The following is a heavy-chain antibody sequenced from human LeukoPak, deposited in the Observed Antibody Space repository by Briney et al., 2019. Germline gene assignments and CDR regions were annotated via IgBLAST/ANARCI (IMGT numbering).Heavy chain of an antibody. CDR2: IIPILGIA. J-gene: IGHJ5*02. V-gene: IGHV1-69*04. D-gene: IGHD3-3*01. CDR3: ARPGGEVTIFGVVNNWFDP. CDR1: GGTFSSYA. Sequence: GASVKVSCKASGGTFSSYAISWVRQAPGQGLEWMGRIIPILGIANYAQKFQGRVTITTDESTSTAYMELSSLRSEDTAVYYCARPGGEVTIFGVVNNWFDPWGQGTLVTVSS.